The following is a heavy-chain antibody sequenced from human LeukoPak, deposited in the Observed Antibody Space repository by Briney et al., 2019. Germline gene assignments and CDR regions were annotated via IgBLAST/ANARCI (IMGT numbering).Heavy chain of an antibody. V-gene: IGHV3-53*01. Sequence: PGGSLRLSCAATGLSVSSNYMSWVRQALGKGLEWVSVIYSGGSTYYADSVKGRFTISRDNSKNTLYLQMNSLRAEDTAVYYCAGSIAARPDDYYYMDVWGKGTTVTVSS. D-gene: IGHD6-6*01. CDR3: AGSIAARPDDYYYMDV. CDR2: IYSGGST. J-gene: IGHJ6*03. CDR1: GLSVSSNY.